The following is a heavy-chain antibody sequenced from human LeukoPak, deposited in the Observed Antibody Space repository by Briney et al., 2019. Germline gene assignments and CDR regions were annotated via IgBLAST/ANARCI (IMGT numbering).Heavy chain of an antibody. J-gene: IGHJ3*02. CDR1: AYTFTSYG. Sequence: ASVTVSCTASAYTFTSYGISWVRQAPGQGLEWMGWISAYNGNTNYAQKLQGRVTMTTDTSTSTAYMELRSLRSDDTAVYYCAKAPLNYYDSSADKGAGAFDIWGQGTMVTVSS. CDR2: ISAYNGNT. D-gene: IGHD3-22*01. V-gene: IGHV1-18*01. CDR3: AKAPLNYYDSSADKGAGAFDI.